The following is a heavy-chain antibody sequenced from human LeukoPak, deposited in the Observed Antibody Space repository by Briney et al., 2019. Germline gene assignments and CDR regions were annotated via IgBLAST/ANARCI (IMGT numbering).Heavy chain of an antibody. CDR2: IYYSGST. CDR3: ARHSGGIQLWTEWMYYFDY. D-gene: IGHD5-18*01. Sequence: TLSLTCTVSGGSISSSSYYWGWIRPPPGKGLEWIGIIYYSGSTYYNPSLKSRVTISVDTSKNQFSLKLSSVTAADTAVYCCARHSGGIQLWTEWMYYFDYWGQGTLVTVSS. CDR1: GGSISSSSYY. V-gene: IGHV4-39*01. J-gene: IGHJ4*02.